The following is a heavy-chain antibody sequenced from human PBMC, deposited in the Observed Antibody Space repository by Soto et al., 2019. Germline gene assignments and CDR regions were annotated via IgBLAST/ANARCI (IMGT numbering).Heavy chain of an antibody. J-gene: IGHJ4*02. CDR2: ISGSSSST. CDR1: GFTFSSYA. CDR3: AKGLSPSYYDILTGPDY. V-gene: IGHV3-23*01. Sequence: PGGSLRLSCAASGFTFSSYAMNWVRQAPGKGLEWVSVISGSSSSTYYADSVQGRFTISRDNSKNTLYLQMNSLRADDTAIYYCAKGLSPSYYDILTGPDYWGQGTLVTVSS. D-gene: IGHD3-9*01.